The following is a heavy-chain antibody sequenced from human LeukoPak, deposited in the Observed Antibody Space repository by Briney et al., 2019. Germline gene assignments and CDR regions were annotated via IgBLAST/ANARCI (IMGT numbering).Heavy chain of an antibody. Sequence: GGTLRLSCAASGFTFSSYNMNWVRQAPGKGLEWVSSISSSSSYIYYADSVRGRFTISRDNAKNSLYLQMNSLRAEDTAVYYCARGRDGSQSPIDDWGQGTLVTVSS. CDR3: ARGRDGSQSPIDD. V-gene: IGHV3-21*01. CDR2: ISSSSSYI. D-gene: IGHD5-24*01. CDR1: GFTFSSYN. J-gene: IGHJ4*02.